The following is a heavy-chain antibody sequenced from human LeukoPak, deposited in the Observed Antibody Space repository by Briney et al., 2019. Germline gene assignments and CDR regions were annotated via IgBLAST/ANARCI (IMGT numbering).Heavy chain of an antibody. CDR2: INHSGST. CDR1: GGSISSSSYY. J-gene: IGHJ4*02. V-gene: IGHV4-39*07. CDR3: ARGGYSYVVDY. D-gene: IGHD5-18*01. Sequence: SETLSLTCTVSGGSISSSSYYWGWIRQPPGKGLEWIGEINHSGSTNYNPSLKSRVTISVDTSKNQFSLKLSSVTAADTAVYYCARGGYSYVVDYWGQGTLVTVSS.